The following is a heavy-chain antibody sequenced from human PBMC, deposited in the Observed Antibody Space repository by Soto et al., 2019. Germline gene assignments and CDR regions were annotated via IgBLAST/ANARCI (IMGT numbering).Heavy chain of an antibody. V-gene: IGHV1-18*01. CDR1: GYTFTSYG. J-gene: IGHJ5*02. D-gene: IGHD2-2*01. CDR2: ISAYNGNT. CDR3: ARLGYCSSTSCYFDP. Sequence: GASVKVSCKASGYTFTSYGISWVRQAPGQGLEWMGWISAYNGNTNYAQKLQGRVTITTDTSTSTAYMELRSLRSDDTAVYYCARLGYCSSTSCYFDPWGQGTLVTVSS.